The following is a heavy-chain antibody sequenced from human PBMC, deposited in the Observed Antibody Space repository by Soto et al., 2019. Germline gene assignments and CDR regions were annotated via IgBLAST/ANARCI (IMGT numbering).Heavy chain of an antibody. V-gene: IGHV3-23*01. D-gene: IGHD6-19*01. CDR1: GFTFSILA. Sequence: PGGSLRLSCAASGFTFSILAMGWVRQAPGKGLEWVSVIDYTGGTTYYTDSVKGRFIISRDNSKKMLYLQMNSLRAKDTAVYYCAKDASRTSGWYYFDYWGQGALVTV. CDR2: IDYTGGTT. CDR3: AKDASRTSGWYYFDY. J-gene: IGHJ4*02.